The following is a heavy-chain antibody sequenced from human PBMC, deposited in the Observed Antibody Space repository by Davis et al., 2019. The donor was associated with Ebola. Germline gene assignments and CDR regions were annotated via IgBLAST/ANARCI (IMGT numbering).Heavy chain of an antibody. CDR3: AKDGYYYYYMDV. V-gene: IGHV3-23*01. J-gene: IGHJ6*03. CDR2: ISGSGSST. Sequence: PGGSLRLSCAASGFTFSSYAMSWVRQAPGKGLEWVSAISGSGSSTYYADSVKGRFTISRDNSKNTLYLQMNSLRAEDTAVYYCAKDGYYYYYMDVWGKGTTVTVSS. CDR1: GFTFSSYA.